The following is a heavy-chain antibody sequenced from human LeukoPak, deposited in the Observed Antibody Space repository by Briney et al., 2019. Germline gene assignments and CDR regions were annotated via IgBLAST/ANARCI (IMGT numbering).Heavy chain of an antibody. CDR3: AIRKRVLYSSSYDY. CDR2: IIPILGIA. CDR1: GGTFSSYA. Sequence: ASVKVSCKASGGTFSSYAISWVRQAPGQGLEWMGRIIPILGIANYAQKFQGRVTITADKSTSTAYMELSSLRSEDTAVYYCAIRKRVLYSSSYDYWGQGTLVTVSS. V-gene: IGHV1-69*04. D-gene: IGHD6-13*01. J-gene: IGHJ4*02.